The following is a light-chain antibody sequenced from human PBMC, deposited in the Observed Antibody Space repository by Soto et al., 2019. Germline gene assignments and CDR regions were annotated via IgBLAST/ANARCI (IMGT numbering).Light chain of an antibody. CDR3: QQYGSSGT. CDR2: GAS. J-gene: IGKJ1*01. Sequence: EIVLTQSPGTLSLSPGERATLSCRARQSVSSNYLAWYQHKSGQAPRLLIYGASSRATGIPDRFSGSGSGTDFTLTISRLEPEDFAVYYCQQYGSSGTFGQGTKVDI. V-gene: IGKV3-20*01. CDR1: QSVSSNY.